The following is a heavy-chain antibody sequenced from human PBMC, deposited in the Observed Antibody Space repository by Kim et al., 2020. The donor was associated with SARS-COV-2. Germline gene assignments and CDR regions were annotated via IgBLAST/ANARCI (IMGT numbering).Heavy chain of an antibody. J-gene: IGHJ6*02. V-gene: IGHV4-34*01. CDR3: ARADYDILTGYYYGMDV. CDR1: GGSFSGYY. Sequence: SETLSLTCAVYGGSFSGYYWSWIRQPPGKGLEWIGEINHSGSTNYNPSLKSRVTISVDTSKNQFSLKLSSVTAADTAVYYCARADYDILTGYYYGMDVWGQGTPVTVS. D-gene: IGHD3-9*01. CDR2: INHSGST.